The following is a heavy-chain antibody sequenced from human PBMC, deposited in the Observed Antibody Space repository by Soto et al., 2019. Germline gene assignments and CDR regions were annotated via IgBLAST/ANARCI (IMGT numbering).Heavy chain of an antibody. Sequence: GGSLRLSCTASGFAFSQYGMSWVRQAPGKGLEWVSSIRSFDYRTNYADSVKGRFTMSRDNSKSTLSLQMNSLRAEDTAVYYCAKDVESGWYEAFDYWGPGTLLTVSS. CDR3: AKDVESGWYEAFDY. J-gene: IGHJ4*02. CDR2: IRSFDYRT. V-gene: IGHV3-23*01. CDR1: GFAFSQYG. D-gene: IGHD6-19*01.